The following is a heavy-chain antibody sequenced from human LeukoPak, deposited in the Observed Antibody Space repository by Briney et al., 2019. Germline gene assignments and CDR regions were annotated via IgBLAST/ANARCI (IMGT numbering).Heavy chain of an antibody. CDR3: AKHLTSVTTNFEY. CDR2: VSGNGGGT. D-gene: IGHD4-17*01. CDR1: GFTFKNYA. V-gene: IGHV3-23*01. Sequence: GGSLRLSCAASGFTFKNYAMAWVRQAPGKGLEWVSSVSGNGGGTYYADSVKGHSTISRDNSKNTLYLQMNSLRAEDTAVYYCAKHLTSVTTNFEYWGQGTLVTISS. J-gene: IGHJ4*02.